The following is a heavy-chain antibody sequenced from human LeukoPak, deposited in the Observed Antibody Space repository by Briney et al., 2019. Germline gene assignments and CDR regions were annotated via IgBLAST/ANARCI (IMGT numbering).Heavy chain of an antibody. CDR2: ISSDGSEK. J-gene: IGHJ4*02. D-gene: IGHD1-14*01. V-gene: IGHV3-30-3*01. CDR3: VRDAGGY. CDR1: GFTLRTYA. Sequence: PGGSLRLSCVASGFTLRTYAMHWVRQAPGKGLEWVAVISSDGSEKFYSDSVKGQFTISRDNSKNTLYLQMNSLRTEDTGVYFCVRDAGGYWGQGTLVTVSS.